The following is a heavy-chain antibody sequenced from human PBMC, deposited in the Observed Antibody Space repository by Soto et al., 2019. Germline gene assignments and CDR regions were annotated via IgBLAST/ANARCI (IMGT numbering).Heavy chain of an antibody. Sequence: ASVKVSCKASGYTFTGCYMHWVQQAPGQGLEWMGWINPNSGGANYAQKFQGRVTMTRDTSISTAYMELSRLRSDDTAVYYCAXDRGYSSSWFWYNWFDPWGQGTLVTVSS. CDR2: INPNSGGA. V-gene: IGHV1-2*02. CDR1: GYTFTGCY. CDR3: AXDRGYSSSWFWYNWFDP. D-gene: IGHD6-13*01. J-gene: IGHJ5*02.